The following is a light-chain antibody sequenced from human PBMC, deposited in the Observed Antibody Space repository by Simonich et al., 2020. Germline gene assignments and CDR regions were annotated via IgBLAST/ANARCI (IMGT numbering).Light chain of an antibody. CDR1: SSDVGGYNY. V-gene: IGLV2-14*01. Sequence: QSALTQPASVSGSPGQSITISCTGTSSDVGGYNYVSWYQQHPGKAPKLMIYDVRRRPSGVSNRFSGSKSGNTASLTISGLQAEDEADYYCQSYDSSLSGWVFGGGTKLTVL. CDR2: DVR. J-gene: IGLJ3*02. CDR3: QSYDSSLSGWV.